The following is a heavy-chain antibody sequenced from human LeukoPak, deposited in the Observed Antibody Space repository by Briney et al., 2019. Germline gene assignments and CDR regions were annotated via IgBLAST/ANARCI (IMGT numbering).Heavy chain of an antibody. CDR1: GGSISSYY. J-gene: IGHJ4*02. D-gene: IGHD4-17*01. V-gene: IGHV4-4*07. CDR3: ATDLGTTVDY. Sequence: PSETLSLTCTVSGGSISSYYWGWVRQPAGKGLEWVGRIYTSGSIKYNPSLKSRVTMSVDTSKNQFSLKLSSVTAADTAVYYCATDLGTTVDYWGQGTLVTVSS. CDR2: IYTSGSI.